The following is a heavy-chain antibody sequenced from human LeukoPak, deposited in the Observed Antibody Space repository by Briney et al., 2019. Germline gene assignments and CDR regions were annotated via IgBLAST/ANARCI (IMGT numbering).Heavy chain of an antibody. CDR1: GFTLSSYW. CDR3: ATSRTFDY. J-gene: IGHJ4*02. Sequence: PGGSLRLSCAASGFTLSSYWMHWVRQAPGKGLVWVSHINIDGSNTRYADSVKSRFTISRDNAENTLYLQMNSLRVDDTAVYYCATSRTFDYWGQGTLVTVSS. V-gene: IGHV3-74*01. CDR2: INIDGSNT.